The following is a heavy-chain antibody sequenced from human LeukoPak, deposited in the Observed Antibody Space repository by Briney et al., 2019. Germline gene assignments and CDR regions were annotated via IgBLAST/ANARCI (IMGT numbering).Heavy chain of an antibody. CDR2: ISVRGGHT. CDR1: GFTFSSYA. Sequence: PGGSLRLSCAASGFTFSSYAMSWVRQAPGKGLEWVSGISVRGGHTYYADSVKGRFTISRDNAKNSLYLQMNSLRTEDTAVYYCARDMDSSGWGIFDYWGQGTLGTVSS. J-gene: IGHJ4*02. D-gene: IGHD6-19*01. CDR3: ARDMDSSGWGIFDY. V-gene: IGHV3-23*01.